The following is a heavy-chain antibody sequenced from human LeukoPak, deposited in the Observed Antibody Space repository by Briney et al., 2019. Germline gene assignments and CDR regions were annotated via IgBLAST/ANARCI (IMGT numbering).Heavy chain of an antibody. CDR2: IIPIFGTA. CDR1: GGTFSSYA. D-gene: IGHD6-13*01. V-gene: IGHV1-69*13. Sequence: GASVMVSCKASGGTFSSYAISWVRQDPGQGLEWMGGIIPIFGTANYAQKFQGRVTITADESTSTAYMELSSLRSEDTAVYYCQVAAAGPMYYFDYWGQGTLVTVSS. J-gene: IGHJ4*02. CDR3: QVAAAGPMYYFDY.